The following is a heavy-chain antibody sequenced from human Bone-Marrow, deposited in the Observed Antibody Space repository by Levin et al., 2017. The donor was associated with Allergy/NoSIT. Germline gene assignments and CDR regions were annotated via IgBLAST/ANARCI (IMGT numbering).Heavy chain of an antibody. J-gene: IGHJ4*02. CDR1: EFTFSTYW. D-gene: IGHD3-10*01. CDR3: ARGWFRDLFDH. V-gene: IGHV3-7*01. CDR2: IKQDGSEK. Sequence: GESLKISCAASEFTFSTYWMSWVRQAPGKGLEWVATIKQDGSEKYYVDSVKGRFTISRDNAEMSLYVQMNSLRVEDTAIYYCARGWFRDLFDHWGQGTLVTVSS.